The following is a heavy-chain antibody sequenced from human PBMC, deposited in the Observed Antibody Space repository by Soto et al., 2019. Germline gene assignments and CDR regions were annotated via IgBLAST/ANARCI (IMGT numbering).Heavy chain of an antibody. CDR3: AGGRNFDY. V-gene: IGHV4-59*01. CDR1: GGSISSYY. Sequence: SETLSLTCTVSGGSISSYYWSWIRQPPGKGLEWIGHIYYSGSTNYNPSLKSRVTISVDTSKNQFSLKLSSVTAADTAVYYCAGGRNFDYWGQGTLVTVSS. J-gene: IGHJ4*02. CDR2: IYYSGST.